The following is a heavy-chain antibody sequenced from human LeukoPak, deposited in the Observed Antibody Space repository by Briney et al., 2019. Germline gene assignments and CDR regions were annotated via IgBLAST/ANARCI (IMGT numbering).Heavy chain of an antibody. J-gene: IGHJ5*01. CDR2: IYYSGST. V-gene: IGHV4-59*01. D-gene: IGHD3-16*02. Sequence: PSETLSLTCSVSGDSISSYYWTWIRQSPGKGLEWIGYIYYSGSTNYNPSLKSRVTISVDTSNNPFSLQLRSVTAADTAIYYCARGRARDGSYPWLDSWGQGTLVTVSS. CDR3: ARGRARDGSYPWLDS. CDR1: GDSISSYY.